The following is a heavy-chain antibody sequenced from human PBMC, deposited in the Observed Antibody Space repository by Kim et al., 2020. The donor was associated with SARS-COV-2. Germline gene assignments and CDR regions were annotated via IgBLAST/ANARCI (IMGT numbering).Heavy chain of an antibody. J-gene: IGHJ4*02. CDR3: ARDPVPTRIADKVRYFDY. Sequence: GGSLRLSCAASGFTFSSYSMNWVRQAPGKGLEWVSSISSSSSYIYYADSVKGRFTISRDNAKNSLYLQMNSLRAEDTAVYYCARDPVPTRIADKVRYFDYWGQGTLVTVSS. CDR1: GFTFSSYS. D-gene: IGHD6-6*01. CDR2: ISSSSSYI. V-gene: IGHV3-21*01.